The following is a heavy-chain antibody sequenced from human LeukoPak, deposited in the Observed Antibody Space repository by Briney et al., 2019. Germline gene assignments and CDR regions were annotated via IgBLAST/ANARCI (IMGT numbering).Heavy chain of an antibody. CDR3: ARYYGGSYYYYMDV. CDR1: GGSISSYY. V-gene: IGHV4-59*01. Sequence: SETLSLTCTVSGGSISSYYWSWIRQPPGKGLEWIGYIYYSGSTNYNPSLKSRVTISVDTSKNQFSLKLSSVTAADTAVYYCARYYGGSYYYYMDVWGKGTTVTVSS. J-gene: IGHJ6*03. D-gene: IGHD4-23*01. CDR2: IYYSGST.